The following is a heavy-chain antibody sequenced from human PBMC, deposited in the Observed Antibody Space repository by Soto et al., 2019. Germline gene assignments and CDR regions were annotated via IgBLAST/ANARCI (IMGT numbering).Heavy chain of an antibody. CDR3: ARDAGRGYDYSDFDAFDI. J-gene: IGHJ3*02. Sequence: EVQLVQSGGGLVQPGGSVRLSCAASGFTVSSSYLSWVRQAPGQGLEWVSLIYSGGSTYYADSVKGRFTISRHSSKNTLYLQMNSLRAEDTAVYYCARDAGRGYDYSDFDAFDIWGQGTIGTVSS. CDR2: IYSGGST. D-gene: IGHD4-4*01. V-gene: IGHV3-53*04. CDR1: GFTVSSSY.